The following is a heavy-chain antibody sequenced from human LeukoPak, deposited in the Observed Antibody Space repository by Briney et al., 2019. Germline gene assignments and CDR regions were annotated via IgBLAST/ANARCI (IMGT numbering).Heavy chain of an antibody. Sequence: PGGSLRLSCTASGFTFSSYEMNWVRQAPGKGLEWISYISKTGDTIQYADSVKGRFTISRDNAKNSLFLQMNSLRADDTAVYYCARDAKDYWGQGTLVTVSS. D-gene: IGHD4/OR15-4a*01. V-gene: IGHV3-48*03. CDR2: ISKTGDTI. CDR1: GFTFSSYE. J-gene: IGHJ4*02. CDR3: ARDAKDY.